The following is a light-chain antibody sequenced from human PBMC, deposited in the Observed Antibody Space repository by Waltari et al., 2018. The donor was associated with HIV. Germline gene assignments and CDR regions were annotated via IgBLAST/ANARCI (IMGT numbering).Light chain of an antibody. V-gene: IGKV3-20*01. J-gene: IGKJ2*02. CDR1: QALPTNR. CDR3: QHYATSPPTCI. Sequence: EIVLTQSPATLSVSPGERITISCRASQALPTNRLAWYQQKPGQAPRLFLDGVSSRATDVSDRFSATGSGTEFTLTINRLEPEDFAIYYCQHYATSPPTCIFGQGTRLEI. CDR2: GVS.